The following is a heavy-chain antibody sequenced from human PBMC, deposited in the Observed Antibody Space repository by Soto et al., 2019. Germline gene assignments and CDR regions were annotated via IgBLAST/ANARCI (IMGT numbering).Heavy chain of an antibody. D-gene: IGHD5-18*01. CDR2: ISGSGGST. CDR1: GLTFSSYG. J-gene: IGHJ3*02. Sequence: GGSLRLSGAASGLTFSSYGMSWVRQAAGKGLEWVSAISGSGGSTYYADSVKGRFTISRDNSKNTLYLQMNSLRAVDTALYYCANDPRYNYGYAFDTWGQGTMVTVSS. CDR3: ANDPRYNYGYAFDT. V-gene: IGHV3-23*01.